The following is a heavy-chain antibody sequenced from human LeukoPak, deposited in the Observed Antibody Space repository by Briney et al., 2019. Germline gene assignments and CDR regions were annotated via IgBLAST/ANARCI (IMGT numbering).Heavy chain of an antibody. Sequence: GASVKVSCKASGYTFTGYYMHWVRQAPGQGLEWMGWINPNSGGTNYAQKFQGRVTMTRDTSISTAYMELSRLRSDDTAVYYCARYWGYSYGYFDYWGQGTLVTVSS. CDR1: GYTFTGYY. V-gene: IGHV1-2*02. CDR3: ARYWGYSYGYFDY. J-gene: IGHJ4*02. D-gene: IGHD5-18*01. CDR2: INPNSGGT.